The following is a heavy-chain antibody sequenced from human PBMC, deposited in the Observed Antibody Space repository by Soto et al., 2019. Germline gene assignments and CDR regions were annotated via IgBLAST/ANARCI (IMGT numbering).Heavy chain of an antibody. Sequence: QVQLVQSGAEVKKPGASVRVSCKASGYTFTSYGISWVRQAPGQGLEWMGWISAYNGNTNYAQNLQGRVTMTTDTSTSTAYMELRSPRSDDTAVYYCARSETSSGYYYDGDWFDPWGQGTLVTVSS. J-gene: IGHJ5*02. V-gene: IGHV1-18*01. CDR3: ARSETSSGYYYDGDWFDP. CDR2: ISAYNGNT. CDR1: GYTFTSYG. D-gene: IGHD3-22*01.